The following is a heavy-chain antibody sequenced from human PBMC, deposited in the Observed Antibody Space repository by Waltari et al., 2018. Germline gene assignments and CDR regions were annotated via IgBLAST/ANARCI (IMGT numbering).Heavy chain of an antibody. V-gene: IGHV4-38-2*01. J-gene: IGHJ4*02. CDR3: TRQVLGYCTSAACRRLES. CDR1: NYAINSGFY. CDR2: SYHEGTT. D-gene: IGHD2-2*03. Sequence: QVQLQESGPGLLRASETLSLTCDVSNYAINSGFYWGWVRQPPGKGLEWIATSYHEGTTFYNPSLKSRVTTSMDTSKNQFSLTLRSVTAADTAVYYCTRQVLGYCTSAACRRLESWGQGILVTVSS.